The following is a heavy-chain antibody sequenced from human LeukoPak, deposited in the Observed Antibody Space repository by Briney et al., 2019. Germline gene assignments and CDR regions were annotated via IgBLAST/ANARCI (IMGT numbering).Heavy chain of an antibody. J-gene: IGHJ4*02. D-gene: IGHD1-26*01. CDR3: ARVGSGSYYGY. Sequence: PGGSLRLSCAASGFTFSSYAMHWVRQAPGKGLEWVAVISYDGSNKYYADSVKGRFTISRDNSKNTLYLQMNSLRAEDTAVYYCARVGSGSYYGYWGQGTLVTVSS. V-gene: IGHV3-30-3*01. CDR2: ISYDGSNK. CDR1: GFTFSSYA.